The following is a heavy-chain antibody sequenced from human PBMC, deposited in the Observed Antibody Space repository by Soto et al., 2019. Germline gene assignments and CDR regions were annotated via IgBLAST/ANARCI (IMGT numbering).Heavy chain of an antibody. V-gene: IGHV1-18*01. J-gene: IGHJ4*02. Sequence: QVHLVQSGAEVKKPGASVKVSCKGSGYGFTTYGITWVRQAPGQGLEWMAWISAHNGNTDYAQNLQGRVTVTRDTSPSTAYMELRSLRSDDTAVYNCARGRYGDYWGQGALVTVSS. CDR1: GYGFTTYG. CDR2: ISAHNGNT. D-gene: IGHD1-1*01. CDR3: ARGRYGDY.